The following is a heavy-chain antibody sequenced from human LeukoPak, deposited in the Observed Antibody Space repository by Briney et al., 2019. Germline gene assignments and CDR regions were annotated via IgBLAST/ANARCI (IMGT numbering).Heavy chain of an antibody. D-gene: IGHD3-22*01. V-gene: IGHV1-69*13. J-gene: IGHJ5*02. CDR3: ARVGGIRYYYDSSGYLNWFDP. CDR1: GYTFTGYY. CDR2: IIPILGTA. Sequence: GASVKVSCKATGYTFTGYYMHWVRQAPGQGLEWMGGIIPILGTANYAQKFQGRVTITADESTSTAYMELSSLRSEDTAVYYCARVGGIRYYYDSSGYLNWFDPWGQGTLVTVSS.